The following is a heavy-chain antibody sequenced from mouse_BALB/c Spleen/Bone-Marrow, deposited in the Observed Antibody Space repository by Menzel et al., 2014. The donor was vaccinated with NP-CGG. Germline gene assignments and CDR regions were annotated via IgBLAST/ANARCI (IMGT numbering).Heavy chain of an antibody. V-gene: IGHV14-3*02. J-gene: IGHJ4*01. D-gene: IGHD2-2*01. Sequence: VQLQQPGAELVKPGASVKLSCTASGFNIKDTYMHWAKQRPEQGLEWIGRIDPANGNTKYDPKFQGKATITADTSSNTAYLQLSSLTSEDTAVYYCARWLRRYYAMDYWGQGTSVTVSS. CDR2: IDPANGNT. CDR3: ARWLRRYYAMDY. CDR1: GFNIKDTY.